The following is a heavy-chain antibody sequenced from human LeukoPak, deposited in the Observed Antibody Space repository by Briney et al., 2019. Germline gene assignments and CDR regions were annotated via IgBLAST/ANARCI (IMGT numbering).Heavy chain of an antibody. Sequence: ASVKVSCKASGYIFTGYYMHWVRQDPRQGLEWMGGINPNSGGTYYAQNFQGRVTMTRDTSFTTAYMELSRLRSDDTAVYYCARASDSSRASDFDSWGQGTLVTVSS. D-gene: IGHD2-21*02. CDR3: ARASDSSRASDFDS. J-gene: IGHJ4*02. V-gene: IGHV1-2*02. CDR1: GYIFTGYY. CDR2: INPNSGGT.